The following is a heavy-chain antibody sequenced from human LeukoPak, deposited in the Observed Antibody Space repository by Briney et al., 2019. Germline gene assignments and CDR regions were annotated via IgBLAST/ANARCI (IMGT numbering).Heavy chain of an antibody. J-gene: IGHJ6*02. Sequence: ASVKVSCKASGYTFTSYGISWVRQAPGQGLEWMGWISAYNGNTNYAQKLQGRVTMTTDTSTSTAYMELRSLRSDDTAVYYCARGDYGGKFHYYGMDVWGQGTTVTVSS. CDR2: ISAYNGNT. D-gene: IGHD4-23*01. V-gene: IGHV1-18*01. CDR1: GYTFTSYG. CDR3: ARGDYGGKFHYYGMDV.